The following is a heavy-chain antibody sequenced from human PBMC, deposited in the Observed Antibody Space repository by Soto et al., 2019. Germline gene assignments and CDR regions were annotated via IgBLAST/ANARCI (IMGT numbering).Heavy chain of an antibody. V-gene: IGHV1-69*13. D-gene: IGHD3-22*01. CDR1: GGTFSSYA. Sequence: SVKVSCKTSGGTFSSYAISWVRQAPGQGLEWMGGIIPIFGTANYAQKFQGRVTITADESTSTAYMELSSLRSEDTAVYYCARNLNPYYYDSSGPLDYGMDVWGQGTTVTVSS. J-gene: IGHJ6*02. CDR3: ARNLNPYYYDSSGPLDYGMDV. CDR2: IIPIFGTA.